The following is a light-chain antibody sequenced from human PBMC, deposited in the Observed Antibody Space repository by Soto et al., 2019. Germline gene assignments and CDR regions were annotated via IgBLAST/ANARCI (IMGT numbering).Light chain of an antibody. CDR2: GAY. Sequence: EIVMTQSPATLSVSPVERATLSCRASQRVSSNVAWYQQKPGQSHRLLIYGAYNRATGIPARFSGSGSGTEFTLTISSLQSEDFAVYYCQQYNNWPPKYTFGQGTKLEIK. CDR3: QQYNNWPPKYT. V-gene: IGKV3-15*01. J-gene: IGKJ2*01. CDR1: QRVSSN.